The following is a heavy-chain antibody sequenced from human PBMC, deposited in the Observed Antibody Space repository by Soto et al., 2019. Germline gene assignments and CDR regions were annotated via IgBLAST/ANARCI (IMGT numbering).Heavy chain of an antibody. Sequence: SETLSLTCAVYGGSFSGYYWSWIRQPPGKGLEWIGEINHSGSTNYNPSLKSRVTISVDTSKNQFSLKLSSVTAADTAVYYCARGGVYCSSTSCGSDYWGQGTLVTVSS. V-gene: IGHV4-34*01. J-gene: IGHJ4*02. CDR2: INHSGST. CDR3: ARGGVYCSSTSCGSDY. CDR1: GGSFSGYY. D-gene: IGHD2-2*01.